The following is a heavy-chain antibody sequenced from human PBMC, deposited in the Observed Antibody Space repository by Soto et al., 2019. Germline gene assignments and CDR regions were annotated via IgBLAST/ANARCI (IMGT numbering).Heavy chain of an antibody. CDR3: ARRWGGSTKYYYGMDV. CDR2: IYYSGST. J-gene: IGHJ6*02. Sequence: PSETLSLTCTVSGGSISSYYWSWIRQPPGKGLEWIGYIYYSGSTNYNPSLKSRVTISVDTSKNQFSLKLSSVTAADTAVYYCARRWGGSTKYYYGMDVWGQGTTVTVSS. D-gene: IGHD3-16*01. V-gene: IGHV4-59*08. CDR1: GGSISSYY.